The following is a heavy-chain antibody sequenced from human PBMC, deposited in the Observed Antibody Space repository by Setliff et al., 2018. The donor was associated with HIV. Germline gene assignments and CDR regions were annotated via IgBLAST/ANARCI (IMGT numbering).Heavy chain of an antibody. Sequence: WASVKVSCKTSGGTFSNYGTNWVRQAPGQGLEWMGRIIPRFDITNYPQKFQGRVRLTADKSTSTAYLELSSLRSEDTAVYYCAAARLLNDYRDPGAYYFDFWGQGTLVTVSS. V-gene: IGHV1-69*04. D-gene: IGHD4-4*01. J-gene: IGHJ4*02. CDR3: AAARLLNDYRDPGAYYFDF. CDR2: IIPRFDIT. CDR1: GGTFSNYG.